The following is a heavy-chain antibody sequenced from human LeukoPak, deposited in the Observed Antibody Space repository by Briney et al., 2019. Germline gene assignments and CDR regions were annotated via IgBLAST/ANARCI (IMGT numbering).Heavy chain of an antibody. Sequence: ASVKVSCKASGYILTGYYMHWVRQAPGQGLEWMGWINPNSGGTNYAQKFQGRVSVTRDTSITTTYMELSRLRSDDTAVYYCARGPDFFDVWGQGTMVIVAS. CDR1: GYILTGYY. V-gene: IGHV1-2*02. D-gene: IGHD3/OR15-3a*01. J-gene: IGHJ3*01. CDR2: INPNSGGT. CDR3: ARGPDFFDV.